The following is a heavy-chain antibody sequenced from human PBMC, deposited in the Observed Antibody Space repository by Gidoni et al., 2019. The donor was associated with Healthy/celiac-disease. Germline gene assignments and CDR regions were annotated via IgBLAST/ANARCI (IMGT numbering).Heavy chain of an antibody. CDR3: ARDRTTDYYDSSGYYIDAFDI. V-gene: IGHV1-18*04. D-gene: IGHD3-22*01. Sequence: QVQLVQSGAEVKKTGASVKVSCKASGYTFTSYGIGCVRQAPGQGLEWMGWISAYNGNTNYAQKLQGRVTMTTDTSTSTASMELRSLRSDDTAVYYCARDRTTDYYDSSGYYIDAFDIWGQGTMVTVSS. CDR1: GYTFTSYG. J-gene: IGHJ3*02. CDR2: ISAYNGNT.